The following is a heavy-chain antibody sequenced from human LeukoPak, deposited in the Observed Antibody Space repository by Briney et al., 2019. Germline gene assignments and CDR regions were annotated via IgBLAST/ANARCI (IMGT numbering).Heavy chain of an antibody. J-gene: IGHJ4*02. Sequence: GGSLTLSCGPSGFTFSSYSMNWVRQAPGKGLEWVSSISSSSSYIYYADSVKGRFTISRDNAKNSLYLQMTSLGAEDTGVYYCAREPLKLLWFGEPSGYWGQGTLVTVSS. D-gene: IGHD3-10*01. CDR3: AREPLKLLWFGEPSGY. CDR1: GFTFSSYS. V-gene: IGHV3-21*01. CDR2: ISSSSSYI.